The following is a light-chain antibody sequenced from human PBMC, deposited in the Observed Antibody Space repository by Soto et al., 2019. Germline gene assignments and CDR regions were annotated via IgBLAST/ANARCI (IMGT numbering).Light chain of an antibody. CDR1: SSNIGINT. Sequence: QSVLTQPPSTSGTPGQRVSISCSGGSSNIGINTVTWYQQLPGTAPKLLIYNNIQRPSGVPARISGSKSGTSAYLAISGLQSEDDADYFCATWDDRRNGFVFGGGTKLTVL. J-gene: IGLJ2*01. CDR2: NNI. CDR3: ATWDDRRNGFV. V-gene: IGLV1-44*01.